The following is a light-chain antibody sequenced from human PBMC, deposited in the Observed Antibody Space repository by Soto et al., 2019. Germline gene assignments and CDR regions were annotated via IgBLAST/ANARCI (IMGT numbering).Light chain of an antibody. CDR2: GAS. J-gene: IGKJ1*01. CDR3: QQYGSFPWT. CDR1: QSVSSSY. V-gene: IGKV3-20*01. Sequence: EIVLTQSPGALSLSPGERATLSCRASQSVSSSYLAWYQQKPGQAPRLLIYGASSRATGIPDRFSGSGSGTGFTLTISRLEPEDFAVYYCQQYGSFPWTFGQGTKWIS.